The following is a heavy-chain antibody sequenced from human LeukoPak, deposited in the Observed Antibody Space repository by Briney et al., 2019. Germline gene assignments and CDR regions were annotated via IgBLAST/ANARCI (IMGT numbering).Heavy chain of an antibody. Sequence: SQTLSLTCTVSGGSISSASYYWSWIRQPAGKGLEWIGRIYTSGSTNYNPSLKSRVTISLDTSKNQFSLKLSSVTAADTAVYYCARGLSSSSPPFRYYLDYWGQGTLVTDSS. V-gene: IGHV4-61*02. D-gene: IGHD6-13*01. CDR3: ARGLSSSSPPFRYYLDY. CDR2: IYTSGST. CDR1: GGSISSASYY. J-gene: IGHJ4*02.